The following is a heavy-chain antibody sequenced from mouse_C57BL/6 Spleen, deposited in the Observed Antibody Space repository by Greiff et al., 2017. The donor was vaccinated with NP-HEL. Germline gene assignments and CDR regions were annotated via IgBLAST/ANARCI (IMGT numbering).Heavy chain of an antibody. J-gene: IGHJ4*01. CDR3: AASDYGTGPIYSMDY. CDR1: GYTFTSYG. CDR2: IYPRSGNT. Sequence: VKLMESGAELARPGASVKLSCKASGYTFTSYGISWVKQRTGQGLEWIGEIYPRSGNTNYNEKFKGKATLTADKSSSTAYMELRSLTSQDSAVYFGAASDYGTGPIYSMDYWGKGTSVTVSS. D-gene: IGHD2-4*01. V-gene: IGHV1-81*01.